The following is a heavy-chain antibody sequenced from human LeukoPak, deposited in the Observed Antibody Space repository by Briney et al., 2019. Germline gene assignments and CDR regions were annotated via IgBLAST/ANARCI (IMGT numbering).Heavy chain of an antibody. CDR2: IYYSGST. J-gene: IGHJ5*02. Sequence: KPSETLSLTCTVSGGSISSYYWSWIRQPPGKGLEWIGYIYYSGSTNYNPSLKSRVTISVDTSKNQFSLKLSSVTAADTAVYYCARDKQTGGFDPWGQGTLVTVSS. V-gene: IGHV4-59*01. CDR3: ARDKQTGGFDP. CDR1: GGSISSYY. D-gene: IGHD1-14*01.